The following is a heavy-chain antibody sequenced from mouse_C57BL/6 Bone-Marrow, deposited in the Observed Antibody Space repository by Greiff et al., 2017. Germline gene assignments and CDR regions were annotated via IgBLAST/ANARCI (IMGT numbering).Heavy chain of an antibody. Sequence: VQLQQPGAELVMPGASVKLSCKASGYTFTSYWMHWVKQRPGQGLEWIGEIDPSDSYTNYNQKFKGKSTLTVDKSSSTAYMQLSSLPSEDSAVYYCAREDYYGSSYNFDYWGQGTTLTVSS. CDR2: IDPSDSYT. CDR1: GYTFTSYW. CDR3: AREDYYGSSYNFDY. D-gene: IGHD1-1*01. J-gene: IGHJ2*01. V-gene: IGHV1-69*01.